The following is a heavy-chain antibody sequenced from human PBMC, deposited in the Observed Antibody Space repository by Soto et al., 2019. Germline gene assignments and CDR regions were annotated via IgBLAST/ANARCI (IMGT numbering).Heavy chain of an antibody. V-gene: IGHV4-59*01. Sequence: QVQLQESGPGLVKPSETLSLTCTVSGGSISSYYWSWIRQPPGKGLEWIGYIYYSGSTNYNPSLKSRVTISVDTSKNQFSLKLSSVTAADTAVYYCARDQGPWGQGTLVTVSS. CDR1: GGSISSYY. CDR3: ARDQGP. CDR2: IYYSGST. J-gene: IGHJ4*02.